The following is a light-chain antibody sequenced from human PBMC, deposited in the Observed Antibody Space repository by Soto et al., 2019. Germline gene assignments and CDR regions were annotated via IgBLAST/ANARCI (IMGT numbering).Light chain of an antibody. CDR3: SSYSSSSTPRV. CDR2: DVS. J-gene: IGLJ1*01. V-gene: IGLV2-14*01. CDR1: SSDVGGYNY. Sequence: QSVLTQPASVSGSPGQSITISCTGTSSDVGGYNYVSWYQQHPGKAPKLMIYDVSNRPSGVSNRFSGSKSGNTASLTISGLQAEDEADYYCSSYSSSSTPRVFGXGTMVTVL.